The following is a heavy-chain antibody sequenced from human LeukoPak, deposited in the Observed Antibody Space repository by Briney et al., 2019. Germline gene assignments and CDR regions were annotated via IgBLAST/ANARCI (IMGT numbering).Heavy chain of an antibody. D-gene: IGHD3-9*01. V-gene: IGHV3-11*04. CDR1: GFTFSDYY. CDR2: ISSSGSTI. J-gene: IGHJ6*03. CDR3: ARVDYDILTGYYYYYYYMDV. Sequence: GGSLRLSCAASGFTFSDYYMSWIRQAPGKGLEWVSYISSSGSTIYYADSVKGRFTISRDNAKNSLYLQMNSLRAEDTAVYYCARVDYDILTGYYYYYYYMDVWGKGTTVTVSS.